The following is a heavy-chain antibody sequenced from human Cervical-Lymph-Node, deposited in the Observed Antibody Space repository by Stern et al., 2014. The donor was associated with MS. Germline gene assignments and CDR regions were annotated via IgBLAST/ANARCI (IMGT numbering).Heavy chain of an antibody. J-gene: IGHJ4*02. CDR2: IIPIIGTA. V-gene: IGHV1-69*01. CDR1: GGTFSSSD. D-gene: IGHD3-10*01. Sequence: VHLVESGAEVQKPGSSVKVSCRASGGTFSSSDISWVRQAPGQGLEWMGCIIPIIGTANYAQKYQGRVTITADESTSTAYMELSSLRSEDTAIYYCALGGFGHYFEYWGQGTLVTVSS. CDR3: ALGGFGHYFEY.